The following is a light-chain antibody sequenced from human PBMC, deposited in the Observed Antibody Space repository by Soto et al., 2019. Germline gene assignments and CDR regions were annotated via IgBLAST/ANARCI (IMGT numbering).Light chain of an antibody. CDR3: LQDYHYRLT. J-gene: IGKJ4*01. CDR2: VSS. Sequence: IQMTQSPSSLSASVGDRVTMTFGASQDIRNYLVWYQQKPVKAPNVLIYVSSNSQTGVPSRLSGSGSGTDFTLTISRMQPHDFATYYCLQDYHYRLTSGGGTNADIK. CDR1: QDIRNY. V-gene: IGKV1-6*01.